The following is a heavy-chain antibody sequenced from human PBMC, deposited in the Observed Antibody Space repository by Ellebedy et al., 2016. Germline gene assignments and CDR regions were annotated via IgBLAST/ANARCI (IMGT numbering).Heavy chain of an antibody. CDR3: ARDSSGYYLRY. CDR2: MNPNSGGT. Sequence: ASVKVSCKASGYTFTSYDINWVRQATGQGLEWMGWMNPNSGGTNYAQKFQGWVTMTRDTSISTAYMELSRLRSDDTAVYYCARDSSGYYLRYWGQGTPVTVSS. CDR1: GYTFTSYD. D-gene: IGHD3-22*01. J-gene: IGHJ4*02. V-gene: IGHV1-2*04.